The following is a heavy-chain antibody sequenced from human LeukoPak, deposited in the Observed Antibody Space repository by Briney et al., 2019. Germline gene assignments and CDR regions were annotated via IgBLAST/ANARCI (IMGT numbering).Heavy chain of an antibody. Sequence: GGSLRLSCAASGFTFSSYVMHWVRQAPGKGLEWVAIISYDGSNEYYADSVKGRSTISRDNSKNTLYLQMNSLRAADTAVHYCANLISPGWFDPWGQGILVTVSS. CDR3: ANLISPGWFDP. J-gene: IGHJ5*02. CDR1: GFTFSSYV. CDR2: ISYDGSNE. V-gene: IGHV3-30*04.